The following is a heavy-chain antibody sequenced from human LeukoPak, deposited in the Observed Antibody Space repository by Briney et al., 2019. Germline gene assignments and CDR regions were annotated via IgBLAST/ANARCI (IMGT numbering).Heavy chain of an antibody. CDR3: ARGRLTWDHCWFDP. Sequence: SQTLSLTCTVTGGSISTGTYYWSWIRHPAGEAVEWIGRNYSSRSTNYNPSLKSRVTMSIYTSKSQFSLNLSSVTVADTAVYYCARGRLTWDHCWFDPWGQGALVTVSS. CDR1: GGSISTGTYY. V-gene: IGHV4-61*02. J-gene: IGHJ5*02. CDR2: NYSSRST. D-gene: IGHD1-26*01.